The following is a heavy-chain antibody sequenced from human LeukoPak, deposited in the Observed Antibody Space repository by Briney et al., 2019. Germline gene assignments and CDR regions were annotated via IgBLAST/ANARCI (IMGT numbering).Heavy chain of an antibody. J-gene: IGHJ4*02. Sequence: GESLRISSTGSGYSFTSDWISWVRQMPGKGREWLGRIEPSDSYTNYSPSFQGHVTISADKSMSSPYLQLSSLTASDTALSYCAGHGDYYGSGSYPDYWGQGTLVTVSS. D-gene: IGHD3-10*01. CDR3: AGHGDYYGSGSYPDY. CDR1: GYSFTSDW. CDR2: IEPSDSYT. V-gene: IGHV5-10-1*01.